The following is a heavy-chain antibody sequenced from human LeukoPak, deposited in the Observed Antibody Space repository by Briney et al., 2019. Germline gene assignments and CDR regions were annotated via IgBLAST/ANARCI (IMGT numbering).Heavy chain of an antibody. Sequence: SETLSLTCAVSGGSISSSSYYWGWIRQPPGKGLEWIGSIYYSGSTYYNPSLKSRVTMSVDTSKNQFSLKLSSVTAPDTAVYYCARHSAHFDYWGPGTLVTVSS. V-gene: IGHV4-39*01. CDR1: GGSISSSSYY. J-gene: IGHJ4*02. CDR3: ARHSAHFDY. CDR2: IYYSGST.